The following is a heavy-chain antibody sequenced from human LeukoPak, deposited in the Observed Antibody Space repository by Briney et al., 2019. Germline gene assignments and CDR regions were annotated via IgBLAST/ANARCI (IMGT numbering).Heavy chain of an antibody. D-gene: IGHD6-13*01. CDR2: ISGYGAST. CDR3: AKDLRDDPYSSSWYGPDS. V-gene: IGHV3-23*01. CDR1: RFTSPNYA. Sequence: QSGGSLRLSCAASRFTSPNYAMSWVRQAPGKGLQWVSYISGYGASTFYADSVKGRFTISRDNSKNTLYLQMNSLRAEDTALYYCAKDLRDDPYSSSWYGPDSWGQGTLVTVSS. J-gene: IGHJ4*02.